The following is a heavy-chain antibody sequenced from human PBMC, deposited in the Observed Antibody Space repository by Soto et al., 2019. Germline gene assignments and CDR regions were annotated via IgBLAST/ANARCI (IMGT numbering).Heavy chain of an antibody. CDR3: ARGKYCSSWYVSRQATFFDY. V-gene: IGHV4-34*01. D-gene: IGHD6-13*01. Sequence: SETLSLTCAVYGGSFSGYYWSWIRQPPGKGLEWIGEINHSGSTNYNPSLKSRVTISVDTSKNQFSLRLSSVTAADTALDYCARGKYCSSWYVSRQATFFDYWGQGTLVTVSS. CDR2: INHSGST. J-gene: IGHJ4*02. CDR1: GGSFSGYY.